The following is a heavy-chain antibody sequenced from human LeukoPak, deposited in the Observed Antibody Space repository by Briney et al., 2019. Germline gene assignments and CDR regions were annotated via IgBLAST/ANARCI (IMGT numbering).Heavy chain of an antibody. D-gene: IGHD2-2*01. CDR1: GFTFSRYS. J-gene: IGHJ4*02. CDR3: ANHFACGSTSCPPFDS. V-gene: IGHV3-21*01. CDR2: ISSSSSYI. Sequence: GGSLRLSCAASGFTFSRYSMNWVRQAPGKGLEWVSSISSSSSYIYYADSVKGRFTISRDNAKNSLYLQMNSLRVEDTAVYYCANHFACGSTSCPPFDSWGQGTLVTVSS.